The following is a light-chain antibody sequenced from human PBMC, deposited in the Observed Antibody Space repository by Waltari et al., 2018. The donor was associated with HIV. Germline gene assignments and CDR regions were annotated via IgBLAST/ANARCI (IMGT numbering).Light chain of an antibody. CDR3: AAWDDSLNGLL. Sequence: QSVLTQPPSASGIPGQRVAITCSGSTVNNRDNNVTWYQQFPRTAPKLLISTNNQRPSGVLDRFSGSKSGTSASLAISGLQSDDEAEYYCAAWDDSLNGLLFGGGTKLTVL. CDR1: TVNNRDNN. J-gene: IGLJ3*02. CDR2: TNN. V-gene: IGLV1-44*01.